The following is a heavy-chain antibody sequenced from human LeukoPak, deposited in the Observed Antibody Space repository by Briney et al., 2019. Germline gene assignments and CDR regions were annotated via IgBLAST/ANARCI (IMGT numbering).Heavy chain of an antibody. J-gene: IGHJ2*01. CDR2: IHYSGST. CDR3: ARGLTSSDWYFDL. D-gene: IGHD4/OR15-4a*01. V-gene: IGHV4-59*01. Sequence: SETLSLTCTVSGVPISTYYWSWIRQPPGKGLEWIAYIHYSGSTNYNPSLRSRVTISVDTSKNQFSLKLSSVTAADTAVYYCARGLTSSDWYFDLWGRGTLVTVSS. CDR1: GVPISTYY.